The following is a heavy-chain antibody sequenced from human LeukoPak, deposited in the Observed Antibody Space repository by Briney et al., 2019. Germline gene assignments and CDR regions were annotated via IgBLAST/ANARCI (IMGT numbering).Heavy chain of an antibody. CDR3: ARGVTIFGVIYFDY. J-gene: IGHJ4*02. CDR2: IYYSGST. D-gene: IGHD3-3*01. V-gene: IGHV4-59*01. CDR1: GGSISSYY. Sequence: PSETLSLTCAVSGGSISSYYWNWIRQPPGRGLEWIGYIYYSGSTNYNPSLKSRVTMSVDTSKNQFSLKLGSVTAADTAVYYCARGVTIFGVIYFDYWGQGSLVTVSS.